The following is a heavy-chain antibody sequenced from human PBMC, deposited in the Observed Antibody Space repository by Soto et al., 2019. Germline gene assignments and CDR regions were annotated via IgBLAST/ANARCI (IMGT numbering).Heavy chain of an antibody. Sequence: EASVKVSCKTSGYTFTSYGISWVRQAPGQGLEWMGWISPYNGNTNHEQKFQGRLTMTTDTSTSTAYMELRSLRSDDTAVYYCARGITVTVRPYYFDYWGQGTLVTVSS. CDR2: ISPYNGNT. D-gene: IGHD4-17*01. CDR1: GYTFTSYG. CDR3: ARGITVTVRPYYFDY. V-gene: IGHV1-18*04. J-gene: IGHJ4*02.